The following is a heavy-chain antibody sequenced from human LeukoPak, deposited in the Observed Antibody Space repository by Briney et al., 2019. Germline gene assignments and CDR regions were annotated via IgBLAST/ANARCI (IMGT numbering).Heavy chain of an antibody. V-gene: IGHV4-31*03. CDR1: GGSISSGGYY. Sequence: SETLSLTCTVSGGSISSGGYYWSWIRQHPGKGLEWIGYIYYSGSTYYNPSLKSRVTISVDTSKNQFSLKLSSVTAADTAVYYCARDLSDFWSGPTRSWFDPWGQGTLVTVSS. CDR3: ARDLSDFWSGPTRSWFDP. D-gene: IGHD3-3*01. J-gene: IGHJ5*02. CDR2: IYYSGST.